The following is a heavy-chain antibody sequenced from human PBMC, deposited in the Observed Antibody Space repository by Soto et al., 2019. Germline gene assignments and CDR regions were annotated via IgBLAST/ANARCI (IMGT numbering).Heavy chain of an antibody. J-gene: IGHJ5*02. V-gene: IGHV4-59*08. CDR1: GGSISSYY. Sequence: SETLSLTCTVSGGSISSYYWSWIRQPPGKGLEWIGYIYYSGSTNYNPSLKSRVTISVDTSKNQFSLKLSSVTAADTAVYYCARLVNPGWFDPWGQGTLVTVSS. CDR3: ARLVNPGWFDP. CDR2: IYYSGST. D-gene: IGHD1-26*01.